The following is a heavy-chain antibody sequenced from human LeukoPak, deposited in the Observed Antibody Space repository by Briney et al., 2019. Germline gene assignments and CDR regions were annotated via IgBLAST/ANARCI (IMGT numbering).Heavy chain of an antibody. CDR1: GFTFSSYG. V-gene: IGHV3-33*06. J-gene: IGHJ4*02. CDR2: IWYDGSNK. Sequence: PGGSLRLSCAASGFTFSSYGMHWVRQAPGKGLEWVAVIWYDGSNKYYADSVKGRFTISRDNSKNTLYLQMNSLRAEDTAVYYCAKETPVTTFLHKSDYWGQGTLVTVSS. CDR3: AKETPVTTFLHKSDY. D-gene: IGHD4-17*01.